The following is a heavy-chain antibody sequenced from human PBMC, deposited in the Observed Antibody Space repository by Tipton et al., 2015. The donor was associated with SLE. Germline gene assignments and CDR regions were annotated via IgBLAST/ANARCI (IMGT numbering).Heavy chain of an antibody. V-gene: IGHV3-66*01. CDR1: TYTVIVDD. CDR2: IYAGGIT. CDR3: ASARWAAV. J-gene: IGHJ4*02. D-gene: IGHD6-13*01. Sequence: SLRLSCAASTYTVIVDDVSWVRQAPGKGLEWVSVIYAGGITYYANSVKGRFTISRDISKETVYLQMNNLRPEDTAMYFCASARWAAVWGQGTLVTVSS.